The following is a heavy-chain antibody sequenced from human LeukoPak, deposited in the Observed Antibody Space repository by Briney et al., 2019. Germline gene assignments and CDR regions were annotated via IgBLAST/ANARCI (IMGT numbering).Heavy chain of an antibody. CDR1: GFTFSNAW. V-gene: IGHV3-15*01. D-gene: IGHD4-11*01. CDR2: IKSKADGGTT. Sequence: GGSLRLSCAASGFTFSNAWMNWVRQAPGKGLEWVGRIKSKADGGTTDHAAPVKGRFTISREDSRDTLYLQMNSLKTEDTAVYYCTTDRDYSNWFDPWGQGTLVTVSS. CDR3: TTDRDYSNWFDP. J-gene: IGHJ5*02.